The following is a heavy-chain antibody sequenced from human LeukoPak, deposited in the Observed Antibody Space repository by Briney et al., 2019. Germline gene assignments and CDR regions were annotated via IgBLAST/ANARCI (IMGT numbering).Heavy chain of an antibody. J-gene: IGHJ5*02. Sequence: PSETLSLTCAVYGGSFSGYSWSWIRQPPGKGLEWIGYIYYSGSTYYNPSLKSRVTISVDTSKNQFSLKLSSVTAADTALYYCARESNYHGSGTGWFDPWGQGTLVTVSS. V-gene: IGHV4-30-4*07. CDR1: GGSFSGYS. CDR2: IYYSGST. CDR3: ARESNYHGSGTGWFDP. D-gene: IGHD3-10*01.